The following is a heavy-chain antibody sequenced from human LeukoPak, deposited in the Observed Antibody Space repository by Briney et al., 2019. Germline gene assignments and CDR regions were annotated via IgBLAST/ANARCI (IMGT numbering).Heavy chain of an antibody. CDR3: AKDDDSSGYHFDYFDY. J-gene: IGHJ4*02. CDR2: ISGSGGST. V-gene: IGHV3-23*01. D-gene: IGHD3-22*01. CDR1: GFTFSSYA. Sequence: GGSLRLSCAASGFTFSSYAMSWVRQAPGKGLEWVSAISGSGGSTYYADSVKGRFTISRDNSKNTLYLQMNSLRAEDTAVYYCAKDDDSSGYHFDYFDYWGQGTLVTVSS.